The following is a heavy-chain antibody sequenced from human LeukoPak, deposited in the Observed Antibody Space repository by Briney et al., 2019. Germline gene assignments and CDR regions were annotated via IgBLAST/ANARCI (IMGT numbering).Heavy chain of an antibody. V-gene: IGHV4-39*02. Sequence: SPSETLSLTCTVSGGSISSSPYYWGWIRQPPGKGLEWIGSIYYSGSTYYNPSLKSRVTISVDTSKNQFSLKLTSVTAADTAVYYCARDRDDFWTTKGDYWGQGTLVTVSS. CDR2: IYYSGST. CDR1: GGSISSSPYY. J-gene: IGHJ4*02. D-gene: IGHD3-3*01. CDR3: ARDRDDFWTTKGDY.